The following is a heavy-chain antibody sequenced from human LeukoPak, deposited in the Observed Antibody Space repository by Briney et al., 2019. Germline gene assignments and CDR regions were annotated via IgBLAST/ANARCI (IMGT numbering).Heavy chain of an antibody. Sequence: GASVKVSFNASGYTFTRYTISWVRQAPGQGLEWMGWISTYNGDTNYAQNLQGRVTMTRDTSTSTAYMELRSLRSDDTAVYYCARDPSNTSGRYIYFDSWSQGTLVTVSS. CDR1: GYTFTRYT. V-gene: IGHV1-18*04. J-gene: IGHJ4*02. CDR2: ISTYNGDT. D-gene: IGHD6-19*01. CDR3: ARDPSNTSGRYIYFDS.